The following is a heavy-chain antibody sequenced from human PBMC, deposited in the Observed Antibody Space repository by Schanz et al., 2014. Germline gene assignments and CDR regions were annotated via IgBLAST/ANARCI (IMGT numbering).Heavy chain of an antibody. J-gene: IGHJ4*02. CDR2: INTGSDYI. V-gene: IGHV3-11*06. D-gene: IGHD1-26*01. CDR1: GFSFSDYY. Sequence: VQLMESGGGLVKPGGSLRLSCAASGFSFSDYYMSWIRQAPGKGLEWISFINTGSDYINYADSVKGRFTISRDNSKNTLFLQMNSLRTDVTAVYYCARDRATEVGFSDRPPIDYWGQGTLVTVSS. CDR3: ARDRATEVGFSDRPPIDY.